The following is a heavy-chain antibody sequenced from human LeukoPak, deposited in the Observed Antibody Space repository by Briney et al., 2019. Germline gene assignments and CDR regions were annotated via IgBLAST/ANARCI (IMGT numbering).Heavy chain of an antibody. D-gene: IGHD6-19*01. CDR2: INPNSGGT. J-gene: IGHJ4*02. CDR1: GYTFTCYY. CDR3: AAIRQWLEDLDY. V-gene: IGHV1-2*02. Sequence: ASVKVSCKASGYTFTCYYMHWVRQAPGQGLEWMGGINPNSGGTNYAQKFQGRVTMTRDTSISTAYMDLTRLRSDDTAVYYCAAIRQWLEDLDYWGQGTLVTVSS.